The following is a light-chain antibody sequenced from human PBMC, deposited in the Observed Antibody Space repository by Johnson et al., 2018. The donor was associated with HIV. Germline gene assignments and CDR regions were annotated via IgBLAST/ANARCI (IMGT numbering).Light chain of an antibody. CDR1: SSNIGNNY. V-gene: IGLV1-51*01. CDR2: DNN. CDR3: GTWDSSLSAYV. Sequence: QSVLTQPPSVSAAPGQKVTISCSGSSSNIGNNYVSWYQQLPGTAPKLLIYDNNKRPSGIPDRFSGSKSGTSATLGITGLQTGDEADYDCGTWDSSLSAYVFGTGTEVTVL. J-gene: IGLJ1*01.